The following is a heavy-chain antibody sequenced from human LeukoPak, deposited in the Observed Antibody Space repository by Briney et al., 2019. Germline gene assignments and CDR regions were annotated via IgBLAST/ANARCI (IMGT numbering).Heavy chain of an antibody. J-gene: IGHJ5*02. V-gene: IGHV1-8*01. CDR3: ARGRFDP. Sequence: ASVKASCKASGYTFHSYDINWVRQATGQGLEWMGWMNPGTGKTGYAPRFLGRVTMTRDTSISTAYLHLTSLTLADTAVYYCARGRFDPWGQGTQVIVSS. CDR1: GYTFHSYD. CDR2: MNPGTGKT.